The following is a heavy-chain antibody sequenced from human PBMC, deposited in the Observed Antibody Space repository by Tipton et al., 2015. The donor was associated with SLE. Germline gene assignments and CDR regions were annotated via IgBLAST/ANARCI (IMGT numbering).Heavy chain of an antibody. CDR3: ARWAGPTVNFDY. Sequence: LRLSCTVSGGSISSYYWSWIRQPPGKGLEWIGYIYYSGSTNYNPSLKSRVTISVDTSKNQFSLKLSSVTAADTAVYYCARWAGPTVNFDYWGQGTLVTVS. CDR1: GGSISSYY. D-gene: IGHD4-11*01. CDR2: IYYSGST. J-gene: IGHJ4*02. V-gene: IGHV4-59*01.